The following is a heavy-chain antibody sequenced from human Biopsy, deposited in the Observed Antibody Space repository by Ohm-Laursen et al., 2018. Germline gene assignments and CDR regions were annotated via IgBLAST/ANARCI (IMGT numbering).Heavy chain of an antibody. CDR2: NIPILGTG. Sequence: SVKVSCKAPGGTFSNYGVNWVRQAPGQGLEWLGGNIPILGTGNYAQKFQDRVTVAADTSTSTATMELRSLRSDDTAVYYCAAKLTGYFHHWGQGTLVIVSS. CDR3: AAKLTGYFHH. V-gene: IGHV1-69*06. J-gene: IGHJ1*01. D-gene: IGHD3-9*01. CDR1: GGTFSNYG.